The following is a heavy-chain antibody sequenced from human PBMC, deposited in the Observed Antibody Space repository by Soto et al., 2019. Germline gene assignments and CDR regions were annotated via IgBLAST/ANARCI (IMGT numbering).Heavy chain of an antibody. V-gene: IGHV3-9*01. CDR3: AKVNRPGIALAGNQGHFDY. J-gene: IGHJ4*02. D-gene: IGHD6-19*01. CDR1: GFTFDDYA. Sequence: EVQLVESGGGLVQPGRSLRLSCAASGFTFDDYAMHWVRQAPGKGLEWVSGISWNSGSIGYADSVKGRFTISRDNAKNSLYLQMNSLRAEDTALYYCAKVNRPGIALAGNQGHFDYWGQGTLVTVSS. CDR2: ISWNSGSI.